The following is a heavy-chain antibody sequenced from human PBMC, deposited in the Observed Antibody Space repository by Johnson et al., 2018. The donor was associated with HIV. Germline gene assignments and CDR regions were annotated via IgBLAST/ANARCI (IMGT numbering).Heavy chain of an antibody. CDR2: IYSGGST. J-gene: IGHJ3*02. CDR3: ARDTGIAARSGAFDI. D-gene: IGHD6-6*01. Sequence: VQLVESGGGLVQPGGSLRLSCAASGFTVSSNYMSWVRQAPGKGLEWVSVIYSGGSTDYAASVKGRFTISRDNSKNTLYLQMNSLRAEDTAVYYCARDTGIAARSGAFDIWGQGTMVTVSS. V-gene: IGHV3-66*01. CDR1: GFTVSSNY.